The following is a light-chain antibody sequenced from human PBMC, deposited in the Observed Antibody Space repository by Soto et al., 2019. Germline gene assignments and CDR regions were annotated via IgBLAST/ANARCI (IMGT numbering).Light chain of an antibody. Sequence: EIVLTQSPGTLSLSPGERATLSCRASQSVIGNFLAWYQQKPGQAPRLLIFGASSRATGIPDRFSGSGSGTDFTLSISRLEPEHFAVYYCQQYGSSLYTFGQGTKLEIK. V-gene: IGKV3-20*01. CDR3: QQYGSSLYT. J-gene: IGKJ2*01. CDR1: QSVIGNF. CDR2: GAS.